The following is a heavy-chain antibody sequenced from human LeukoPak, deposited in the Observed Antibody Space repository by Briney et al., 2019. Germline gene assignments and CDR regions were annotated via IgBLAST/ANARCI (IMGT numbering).Heavy chain of an antibody. CDR2: ISYDGSNK. Sequence: PGGSLRLSCAASGFTFSSYGMHWVRQAPGKGLEWVAVISYDGSNKYYADSVKGRFTISRDNSKNTLYLQMNSLRAEDTAVYYCAKRAYYQDYFDYWGQGTLVTVSS. CDR1: GFTFSSYG. CDR3: AKRAYYQDYFDY. D-gene: IGHD3-16*01. J-gene: IGHJ4*02. V-gene: IGHV3-30*18.